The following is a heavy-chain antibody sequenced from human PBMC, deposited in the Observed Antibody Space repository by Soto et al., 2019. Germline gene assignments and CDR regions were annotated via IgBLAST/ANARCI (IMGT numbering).Heavy chain of an antibody. V-gene: IGHV5-51*01. D-gene: IGHD2-21*02. CDR3: ASHNFFCGGDCNSSGMDV. CDR1: GYTFTNYW. Sequence: TGESLKISCKGSGYTFTNYWIGWVRQMPGKGPEWMGIIYPGDSDTKYNPSFQGHVTISADKSTSTAYLQWSSLRASDTAVYYCASHNFFCGGDCNSSGMDVWGQGTTVTVSS. CDR2: IYPGDSDT. J-gene: IGHJ6*02.